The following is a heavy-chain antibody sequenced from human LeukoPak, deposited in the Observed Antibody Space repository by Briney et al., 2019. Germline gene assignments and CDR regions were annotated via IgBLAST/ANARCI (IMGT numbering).Heavy chain of an antibody. CDR2: IRYDGSNK. J-gene: IGHJ2*01. CDR3: AKSPIAAAGTYWHFDL. CDR1: GFTFSSYG. Sequence: QSGGSLRLSCAASGFTFSSYGMHWVRQAPGKGLEWVAFIRYDGSNKYYADSVKGRFTISRDNSKNTLYLQMNSLRAEDTAVYYCAKSPIAAAGTYWHFDLWGRGTLVTVSS. D-gene: IGHD6-13*01. V-gene: IGHV3-30*02.